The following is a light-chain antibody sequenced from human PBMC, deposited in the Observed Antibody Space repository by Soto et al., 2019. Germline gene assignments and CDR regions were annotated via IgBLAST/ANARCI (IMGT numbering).Light chain of an antibody. CDR3: QQRSDRLPNT. V-gene: IGKV3-11*01. J-gene: IGKJ5*01. CDR1: QSVSSH. Sequence: EIVLTQSPATLSLSPGERGTLSCRASQSVSSHLAWYQQKPGQAPRLLIYDASKRPTGIPARFSGSGSGTDFTLTISSLEPEDFAVYYCQQRSDRLPNTFGQGTRLEIK. CDR2: DAS.